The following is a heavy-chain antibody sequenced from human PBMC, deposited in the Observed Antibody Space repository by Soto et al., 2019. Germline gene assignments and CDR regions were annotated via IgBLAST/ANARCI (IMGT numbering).Heavy chain of an antibody. D-gene: IGHD2-2*02. Sequence: GGSLRLSCAASGFTFSYYYMSWIRQAPGKGLEWVSYISSSSSYTNYADSVKGRFTISRDNAKTSLYLQINSLRAEDTAVYYCARSCSXTSCYTGYHYYYYGMDVWGQGTTVTVSS. V-gene: IGHV3-11*06. J-gene: IGHJ6*02. CDR1: GFTFSYYY. CDR3: ARSCSXTSCYTGYHYYYYGMDV. CDR2: ISSSSSYT.